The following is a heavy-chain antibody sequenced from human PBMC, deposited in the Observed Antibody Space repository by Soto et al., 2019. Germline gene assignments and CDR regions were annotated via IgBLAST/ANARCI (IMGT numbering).Heavy chain of an antibody. CDR2: IIPIFGTA. Sequence: SVKVSCKASGGTFSSYAISWVRQAPGQGLEWMGGIIPIFGTANYAQKFQGRVTITADESTSTAYMELSSLRSEDTAVYYCAQWLVQVSRFDPWGQGTLVTVS. CDR1: GGTFSSYA. CDR3: AQWLVQVSRFDP. J-gene: IGHJ5*02. D-gene: IGHD6-19*01. V-gene: IGHV1-69*13.